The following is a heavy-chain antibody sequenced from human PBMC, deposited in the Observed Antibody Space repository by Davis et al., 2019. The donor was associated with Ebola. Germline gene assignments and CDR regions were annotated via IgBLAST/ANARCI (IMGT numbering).Heavy chain of an antibody. J-gene: IGHJ4*02. CDR3: AREYVDRDGAFDY. Sequence: PSETLSLTCRVSGASISTYFWVWVRQPAGKGLEWIGRTYISGDTSYNPSLKRRVTMSMDTSKNHVSLTLTSVTAADTAMYYCAREYVDRDGAFDYWGQGTLVAVSS. D-gene: IGHD5-24*01. CDR1: GASISTYF. V-gene: IGHV4-4*07. CDR2: TYISGDT.